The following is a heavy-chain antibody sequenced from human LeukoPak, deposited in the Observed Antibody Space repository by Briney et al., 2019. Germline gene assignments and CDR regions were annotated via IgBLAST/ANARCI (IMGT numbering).Heavy chain of an antibody. D-gene: IGHD3-10*01. V-gene: IGHV1-69*06. CDR3: ARGRGASYGSGSYWAGYYYYMDV. CDR2: IIPIFGTA. CDR1: GGTFSSYA. Sequence: SVKVSCKASGGTFSSYAISWVRQAPGQGLEWMGGIIPIFGTANYAQKFQGRVAITADKSTSTAYMELSSLRSEDTAVYYCARGRGASYGSGSYWAGYYYYMDVWGKGTTVTISS. J-gene: IGHJ6*03.